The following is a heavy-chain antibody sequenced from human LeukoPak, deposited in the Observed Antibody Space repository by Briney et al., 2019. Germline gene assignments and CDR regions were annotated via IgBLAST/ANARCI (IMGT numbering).Heavy chain of an antibody. Sequence: GSSVRVSCKASGGTFSSYAISWVRQAPGQGLEWMGEIIPIFGTANYAQKFQGRVTITADESTSTAYMELSSLRSEDTAVYYCARSYRDYDILTGYYARFDYWGQGTLVTVSS. CDR3: ARSYRDYDILTGYYARFDY. J-gene: IGHJ4*02. V-gene: IGHV1-69*01. D-gene: IGHD3-9*01. CDR2: IIPIFGTA. CDR1: GGTFSSYA.